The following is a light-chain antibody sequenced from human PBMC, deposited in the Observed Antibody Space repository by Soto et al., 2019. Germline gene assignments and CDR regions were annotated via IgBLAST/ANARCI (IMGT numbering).Light chain of an antibody. V-gene: IGKV1-5*03. CDR2: KAS. CDR3: QQYNSYSWT. CDR1: QSISNW. J-gene: IGKJ1*01. Sequence: DLPMTQSPSTLSASVGDRVTITCRASQSISNWLAWYQQRPGKAPKLLIYKASNLESGVPSRFSGSGSGTEFTLIISSLQPDDFATYYCQQYNSYSWTFGQGTKVEIK.